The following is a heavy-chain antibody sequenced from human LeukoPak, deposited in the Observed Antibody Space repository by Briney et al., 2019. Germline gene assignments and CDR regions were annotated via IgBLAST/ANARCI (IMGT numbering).Heavy chain of an antibody. Sequence: GGSLRLSCEASGFTFTTYSMTWVRQAPGKGLEWVSIISSGSSAIFSADALKGRFTISRDNAKNSLYLQMNSLRAEDTAVYYCAELGITMIGGVWGKGTTVTISS. CDR3: AELGITMIGGV. CDR1: GFTFTTYS. CDR2: ISSGSSAI. V-gene: IGHV3-21*01. D-gene: IGHD3-10*02. J-gene: IGHJ6*04.